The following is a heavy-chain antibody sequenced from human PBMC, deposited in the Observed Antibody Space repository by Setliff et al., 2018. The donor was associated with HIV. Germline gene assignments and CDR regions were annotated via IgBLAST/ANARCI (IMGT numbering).Heavy chain of an antibody. CDR3: ARESACSSTSCPKVLDY. V-gene: IGHV1-69*05. Sequence: SVKVSCKASGGTFSSYAISCVRQAPGQGLEWMGGIIPIFGTANYAQKFQGRVTITTDESTSTAYMELSSLRSEDTAVYYCARESACSSTSCPKVLDYGGQGTLVTVSS. CDR2: IIPIFGTA. J-gene: IGHJ4*02. D-gene: IGHD2-2*01. CDR1: GGTFSSYA.